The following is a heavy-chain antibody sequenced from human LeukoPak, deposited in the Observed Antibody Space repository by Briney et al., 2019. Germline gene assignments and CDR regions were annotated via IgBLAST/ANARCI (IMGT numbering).Heavy chain of an antibody. D-gene: IGHD1-1*01. Sequence: GGSLRLSCAASGFTFSSYSMNWVRQAPGKGLEWVSYVSSSSSTIYYADSVKGRFTISRDNAKNSLYLQMNSLRAEDTAVYYCARTTQAFYYYYYMDVWGKGTTVTVSS. J-gene: IGHJ6*03. V-gene: IGHV3-48*04. CDR3: ARTTQAFYYYYYMDV. CDR2: VSSSSSTI. CDR1: GFTFSSYS.